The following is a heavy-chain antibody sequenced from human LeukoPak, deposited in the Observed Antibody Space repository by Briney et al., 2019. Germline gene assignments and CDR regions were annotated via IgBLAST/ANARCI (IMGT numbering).Heavy chain of an antibody. D-gene: IGHD1-1*01. CDR1: GYRFTDYY. CDR3: ARTSDYYNYYFDY. CDR2: INPNGGTT. J-gene: IGHJ4*02. Sequence: ASVKVSCKASGYRFTDYYVHWVRQAPGQGLEWMAWINPNGGTTNYAQKFQDRVTVITDTSISTAYMELSNLRSDDTAVYFRARTSDYYNYYFDYWGQGTAVTVSS. V-gene: IGHV1-2*02.